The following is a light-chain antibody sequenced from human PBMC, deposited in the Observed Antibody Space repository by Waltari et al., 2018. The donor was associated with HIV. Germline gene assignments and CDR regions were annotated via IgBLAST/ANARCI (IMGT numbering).Light chain of an antibody. CDR1: ESLFYSDGKIQ. Sequence: DIILTQSTLFLSVTPGQPASMACRSSESLFYSDGKIQFFWYFQRAGLPPQLLLYEASNRESVVPDRFSGSGTETYFPLRISRVEAEDVGVYYSMQRLERRTFGQGTNLEI. V-gene: IGKV2D-29*01. CDR2: EAS. J-gene: IGKJ1*01. CDR3: MQRLERRT.